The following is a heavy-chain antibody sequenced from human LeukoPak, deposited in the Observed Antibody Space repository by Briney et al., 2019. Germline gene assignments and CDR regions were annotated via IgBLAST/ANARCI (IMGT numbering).Heavy chain of an antibody. D-gene: IGHD1-7*01. CDR1: GFTFNSYW. CDR3: ATSRTFDY. V-gene: IGHV3-7*01. Sequence: GGSLRLSCAASGFTFNSYWMNWVRQAPGKGLEWVANIKQDGSEKYYVDSVKGRFTISRDNAENSLYLQMNSLRAEDTAVYYCATSRTFDYWGQGTLVTVST. J-gene: IGHJ4*02. CDR2: IKQDGSEK.